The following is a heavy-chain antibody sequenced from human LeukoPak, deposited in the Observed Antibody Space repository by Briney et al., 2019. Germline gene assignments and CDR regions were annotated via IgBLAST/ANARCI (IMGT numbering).Heavy chain of an antibody. CDR3: ARDNSVRDDACWFNP. Sequence: ASVKVSCKAFGYTFTSNYMHWVGQSPGQGPGWMGVMGPSGGSTTYAHNFQGRVTLTRDMSTSTDYLELSSLRSEDTAVYYCARDNSVRDDACWFNPWGHGTLVTVSS. CDR1: GYTFTSNY. D-gene: IGHD5-24*01. V-gene: IGHV1-46*01. CDR2: MGPSGGST. J-gene: IGHJ5*02.